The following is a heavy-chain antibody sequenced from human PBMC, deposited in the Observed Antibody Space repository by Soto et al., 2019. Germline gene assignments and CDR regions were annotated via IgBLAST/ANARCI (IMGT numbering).Heavy chain of an antibody. D-gene: IGHD2-2*01. CDR2: ISSSSSYI. Sequence: PGGSLRLSCAASGFTFSSYSMNWVRQAPGKGLEWVSSISSSSSYIYYADSVKGRFTISRDNAKNSLYLQMNSLRAEDTAVYYCARTSHSSAPAAIGAFDIWGQGTMVTVSS. V-gene: IGHV3-21*01. CDR3: ARTSHSSAPAAIGAFDI. J-gene: IGHJ3*02. CDR1: GFTFSSYS.